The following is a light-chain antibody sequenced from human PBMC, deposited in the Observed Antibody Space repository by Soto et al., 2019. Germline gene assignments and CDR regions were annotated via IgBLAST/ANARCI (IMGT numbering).Light chain of an antibody. Sequence: QSVLTQPASVSGSPGQSITISCAGTGSDVGAYNLVSWYQQHPGKAPKPIICEVNTRPSGISTRFSGSKAGDTASLTISGLHAGDEADYFCCSYAGTVAYVFGTGTKVTVL. J-gene: IGLJ1*01. CDR2: EVN. V-gene: IGLV2-23*02. CDR1: GSDVGAYNL. CDR3: CSYAGTVAYV.